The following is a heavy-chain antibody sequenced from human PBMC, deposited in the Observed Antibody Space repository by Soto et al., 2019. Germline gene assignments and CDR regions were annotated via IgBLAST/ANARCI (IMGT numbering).Heavy chain of an antibody. CDR1: GFTFSSYG. V-gene: IGHV3-33*01. D-gene: IGHD3-22*01. CDR3: AGSSGYYFFDY. CDR2: IWYDGRNK. Sequence: QVQLVESGGGVVQPGRSLRLSCAASGFTFSSYGMHWVRQAPGKGLEWVAVIWYDGRNKYYADSVKGRFTISRDKSKNTLYLQMNSLRAEDTAVYYCAGSSGYYFFDYWGHGTLVTVSS. J-gene: IGHJ4*01.